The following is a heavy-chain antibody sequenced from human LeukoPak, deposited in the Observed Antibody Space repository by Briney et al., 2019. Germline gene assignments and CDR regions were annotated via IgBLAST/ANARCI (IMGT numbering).Heavy chain of an antibody. J-gene: IGHJ4*02. CDR2: VYYSGST. V-gene: IGHV4-59*01. D-gene: IGHD3-16*01. CDR3: ARGVGELDDY. CDR1: GGSISSYY. Sequence: PSETLSLTCTVSGGSISSYYWSWIRQPPGKGLEWIGYVYYSGSTNYNPSLKSRVTISVDTSKNQFSLKLSSVTAADTAVYYCARGVGELDDYWGQGTLVTVSS.